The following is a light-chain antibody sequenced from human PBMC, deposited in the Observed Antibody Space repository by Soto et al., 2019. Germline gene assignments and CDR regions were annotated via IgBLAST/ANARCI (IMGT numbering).Light chain of an antibody. J-gene: IGKJ1*01. V-gene: IGKV1-39*01. Sequence: DIQLTQSPSSLSASVGDRVPITCRPSQGISSYLNWYPQKPGKATKLLIYAASSLQSGVPSRFSGSGSTTAFALTINSLQPEDFATYYCQQSYNTPWTFGQVTKVDIK. CDR2: AAS. CDR3: QQSYNTPWT. CDR1: QGISSY.